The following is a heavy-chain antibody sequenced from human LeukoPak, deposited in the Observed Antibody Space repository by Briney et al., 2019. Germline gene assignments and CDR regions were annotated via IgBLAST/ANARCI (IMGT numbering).Heavy chain of an antibody. CDR3: ARAARIQLWSPIDY. J-gene: IGHJ4*02. D-gene: IGHD5-18*01. CDR2: ISAYNGNT. CDR1: GGTFSSYA. Sequence: ASVKVSCKASGGTFSSYAISWVRQAPGQGLEWMGWISAYNGNTNYAQKLQGRVTMTTDTSTSTAYMELRSLRSDDTAVYYCARAARIQLWSPIDYWGQGTLVTVSS. V-gene: IGHV1-18*01.